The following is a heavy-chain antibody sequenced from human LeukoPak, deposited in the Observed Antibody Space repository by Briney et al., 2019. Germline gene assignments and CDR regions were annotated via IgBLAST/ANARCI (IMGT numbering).Heavy chain of an antibody. CDR1: GYTSTSYG. J-gene: IGHJ3*02. CDR2: INPNSGGT. D-gene: IGHD3-22*01. Sequence: ASVKVSCKASGYTSTSYGISWVRQAPGQGLEWMGWINPNSGGTNYAQKFQGRVTMTRDTSISTACMELSRLRSDDTAMYYCARVGSYYDSSGSFYDIWGQGTMVTVSS. V-gene: IGHV1-2*02. CDR3: ARVGSYYDSSGSFYDI.